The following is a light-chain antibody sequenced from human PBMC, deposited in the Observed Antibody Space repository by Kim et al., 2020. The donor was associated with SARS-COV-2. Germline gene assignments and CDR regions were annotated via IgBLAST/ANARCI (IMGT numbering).Light chain of an antibody. V-gene: IGLV2-14*03. CDR2: DVS. CDR3: SSYTSSSTNYV. J-gene: IGLJ1*01. Sequence: QSITISCTGTSSDVGGYNYVSWYQQHPGKAPKVIIYDVSNRPSGVSNRFSGSKSGNTASLTISGLQAEDEADYYCSSYTSSSTNYVFGTGTKVTVL. CDR1: SSDVGGYNY.